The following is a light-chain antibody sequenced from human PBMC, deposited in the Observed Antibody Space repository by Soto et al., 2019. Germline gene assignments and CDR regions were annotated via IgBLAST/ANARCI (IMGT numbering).Light chain of an antibody. CDR3: AAWDASLSACV. Sequence: QSVLTQPPSASGTAGQVVTISCSGGDSNIGSNSVYWYQHLPRMAPKLLIYYNNQRPSGVPDRFSGSRSGTSASLAIVGLRSDDEAVYYCAAWDASLSACVFGKGTKV. J-gene: IGLJ1*01. CDR1: DSNIGSNS. V-gene: IGLV1-47*02. CDR2: YNN.